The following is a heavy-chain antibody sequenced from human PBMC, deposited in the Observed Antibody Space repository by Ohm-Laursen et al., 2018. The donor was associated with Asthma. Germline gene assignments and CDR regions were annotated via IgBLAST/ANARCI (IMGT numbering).Heavy chain of an antibody. D-gene: IGHD2-2*01. CDR1: GGTFSSYA. J-gene: IGHJ4*02. V-gene: IGHV1-8*02. CDR3: ARAYCRSTSCYDY. Sequence: VSSVKVSCKASGGTFSSYAIHWVRQAPGQGLEWMGWMNPNSGKTGYAQKFQGRVTMTRDTSTSTVYMDLSSLSSEDTAVYYCARAYCRSTSCYDYWGQGSLVTVSS. CDR2: MNPNSGKT.